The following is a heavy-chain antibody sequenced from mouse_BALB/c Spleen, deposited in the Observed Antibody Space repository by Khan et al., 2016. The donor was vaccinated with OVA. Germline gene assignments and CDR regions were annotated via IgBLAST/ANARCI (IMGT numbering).Heavy chain of an antibody. CDR1: GFSLTNYG. CDR2: IWGGGST. Sequence: QVQLKESGPGLVAPSQSLSITCTVSGFSLTNYGVSWIRQPPGKGLEWLGVIWGGGSTYYNSALKSRLSISKDNSKSHVFLKMSSLQTDDTAMYYCAKGVWSYYYALDYWGQGTSVTVSS. J-gene: IGHJ4*01. CDR3: AKGVWSYYYALDY. V-gene: IGHV2-6-5*01.